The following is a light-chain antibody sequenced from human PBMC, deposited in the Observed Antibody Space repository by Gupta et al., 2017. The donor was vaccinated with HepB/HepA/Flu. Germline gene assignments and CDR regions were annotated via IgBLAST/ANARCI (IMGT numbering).Light chain of an antibody. Sequence: SYALTQPPSVSVSPGQTASITCSGDKLGDKYACWYQQKPGQSPVLVIYKDSKRPSGIPERFSGSNSANTATLTIGGTQAVDEADYYCQAWDSSTVVFGGGTKLTVL. V-gene: IGLV3-1*01. CDR1: KLGDKY. CDR2: KDS. CDR3: QAWDSSTVV. J-gene: IGLJ2*01.